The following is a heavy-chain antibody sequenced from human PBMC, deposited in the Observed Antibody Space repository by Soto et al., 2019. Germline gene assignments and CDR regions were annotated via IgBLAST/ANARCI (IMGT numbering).Heavy chain of an antibody. V-gene: IGHV3-9*01. CDR1: GFILRNYA. Sequence: GGSLRLSCAASGFILRNYAMHWVRQAPGKGLEWVSGISWSGGIIGYADSVKGRFTISRDNAKNSLYLEMNSLRAEDTALYYCAKDKLNSNYEYYFDLWGQGTLVTVSS. D-gene: IGHD4-4*01. CDR2: ISWSGGII. J-gene: IGHJ4*02. CDR3: AKDKLNSNYEYYFDL.